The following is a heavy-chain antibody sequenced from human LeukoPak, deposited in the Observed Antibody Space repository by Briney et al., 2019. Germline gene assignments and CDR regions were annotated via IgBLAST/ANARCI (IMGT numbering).Heavy chain of an antibody. J-gene: IGHJ3*02. CDR2: IYYSGST. Sequence: PSETLSLTCTVSGGSISSYYWSWIRQPPGKGLEWIGYIYYSGSTNYNPSLKSRVTISVGTSKNQFSLKLSSVTAADTAVYYCARSRFLEWLYDAFDIWGQGTMVTVS. V-gene: IGHV4-59*01. CDR3: ARSRFLEWLYDAFDI. D-gene: IGHD3-3*01. CDR1: GGSISSYY.